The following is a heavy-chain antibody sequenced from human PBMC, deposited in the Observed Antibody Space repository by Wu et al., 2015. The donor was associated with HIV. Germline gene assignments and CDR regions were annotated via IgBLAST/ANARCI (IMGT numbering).Heavy chain of an antibody. Sequence: QVQLVQSGAEVKKPGSSVKVSCKASGGTFSSYAISWVRQAPGQGLEWMGGSIPILGTPKYAQKFQGRVTITTDESTSTPYMELSSLRSDDTAVYYCARGNYESGSYRFDYWGQGTLVTVSS. V-gene: IGHV1-69*05. CDR3: ARGNYESGSYRFDY. J-gene: IGHJ4*02. D-gene: IGHD3-10*01. CDR2: SIPILGTP. CDR1: GGTFSSYA.